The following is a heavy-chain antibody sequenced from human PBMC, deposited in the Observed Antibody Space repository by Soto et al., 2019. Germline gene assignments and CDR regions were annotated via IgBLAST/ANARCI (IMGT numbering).Heavy chain of an antibody. CDR2: ISSSSSTI. Sequence: PGGSLRLSCAASGFTLSSYSMNWVRQAPGKGLEWVSYISSSSSTIYYADSVKGRFTISRDNAKNSLYLQMNSLRDEDTAVYYCARVLFQDYYGSGGWFDTWGHGTLVTVSS. V-gene: IGHV3-48*02. CDR3: ARVLFQDYYGSGGWFDT. D-gene: IGHD3-10*01. J-gene: IGHJ5*01. CDR1: GFTLSSYS.